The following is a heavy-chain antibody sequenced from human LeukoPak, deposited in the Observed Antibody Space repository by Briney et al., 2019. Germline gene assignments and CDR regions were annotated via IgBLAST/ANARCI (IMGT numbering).Heavy chain of an antibody. V-gene: IGHV4-59*06. Sequence: SETLSLTCTVSGGSIISYYWSWIRQPPGKGLEWIGYIYYSGSSYYNPSLKSRLIISVDTSKNQFSLKLSSVTAADTAVYYCARGLGSSWYGDWGQGTLVTVSS. CDR1: GGSIISYY. CDR3: ARGLGSSWYGD. D-gene: IGHD6-13*01. CDR2: IYYSGSS. J-gene: IGHJ4*02.